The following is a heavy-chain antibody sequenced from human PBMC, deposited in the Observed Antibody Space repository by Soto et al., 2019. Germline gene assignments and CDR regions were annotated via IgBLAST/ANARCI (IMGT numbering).Heavy chain of an antibody. CDR1: GVSINSGAYY. CDR3: ARDSRGVALDY. V-gene: IGHV4-31*03. J-gene: IGHJ4*02. Sequence: SETLSLTCTVSGVSINSGAYYWSWIRQRPGKGPEWIGYIYYSGSTYYNPSLKSRVTISLDTSKDQFSLKLSSVTAADTAVYYCARDSRGVALDYWGQGSLVTVSS. CDR2: IYYSGST. D-gene: IGHD3-10*01.